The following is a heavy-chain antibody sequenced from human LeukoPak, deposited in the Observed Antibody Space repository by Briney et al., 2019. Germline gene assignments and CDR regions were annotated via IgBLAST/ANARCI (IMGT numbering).Heavy chain of an antibody. V-gene: IGHV3-48*03. CDR2: ISSSGSTI. CDR3: ARDWCSSTSCYVGSYYYYGMDV. D-gene: IGHD2-2*01. CDR1: GFTFSSYE. Sequence: GGSLRLSCAASGFTFSSYELNWVRQAPGKGLEWVSYISSSGSTIYYAGSVKGRFTISRDNAKNSLYLQMNSLRAEDTAVYYCARDWCSSTSCYVGSYYYYGMDVWGQGTTVTVSS. J-gene: IGHJ6*02.